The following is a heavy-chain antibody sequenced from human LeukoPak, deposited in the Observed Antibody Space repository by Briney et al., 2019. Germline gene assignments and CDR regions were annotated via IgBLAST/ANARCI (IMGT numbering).Heavy chain of an antibody. CDR1: GFTVSSNY. CDR3: ARGGEMATILPLL. J-gene: IGHJ4*02. Sequence: GGSLRLSCAASGFTVSSNYMSWVRQAPGKGLEWVSVIYSGGSTYYADSVKGRFTISRDNSKNTLYLQMNSLRAEDTAVYYCARGGEMATILPLLWGQGTLVTVSS. D-gene: IGHD5-24*01. CDR2: IYSGGST. V-gene: IGHV3-53*01.